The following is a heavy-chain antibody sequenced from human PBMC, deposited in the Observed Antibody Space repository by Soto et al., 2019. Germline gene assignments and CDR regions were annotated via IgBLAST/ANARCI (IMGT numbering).Heavy chain of an antibody. CDR3: ARSTVRHAFAI. Sequence: QVQLQEAGPGLVKPSETLSLTCTVSGGSNSSHYWNWIRQSPGKGLEWIGHIHDSGDTNYNPSLRSRVSISLETSKKPFALRVNSLTAADTAVYFCARSTVRHAFAIWGQGTVVAVSS. V-gene: IGHV4-59*11. J-gene: IGHJ3*02. D-gene: IGHD4-4*01. CDR2: IHDSGDT. CDR1: GGSNSSHY.